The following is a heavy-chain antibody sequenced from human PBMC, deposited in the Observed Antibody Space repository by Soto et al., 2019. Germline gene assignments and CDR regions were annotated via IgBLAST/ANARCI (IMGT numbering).Heavy chain of an antibody. CDR3: ATRTSGSSSDY. V-gene: IGHV4-39*01. D-gene: IGHD3-10*01. CDR2: IYNSGNA. CDR1: GDSVSSSSYY. Sequence: QLQLQESGPGLVKPSETLSLTCTVSGDSVSSSSYYWGWIRQPPGKGLEWIGTIYNSGNANYNPSLKSRVTISVDTSKNQFSLRLTSVTAADTAVYYCATRTSGSSSDYWGQGRLVIVSS. J-gene: IGHJ4*02.